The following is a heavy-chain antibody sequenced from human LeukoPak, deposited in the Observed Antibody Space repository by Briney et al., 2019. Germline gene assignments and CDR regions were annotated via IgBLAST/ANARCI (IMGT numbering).Heavy chain of an antibody. CDR3: ARVTGLQLVQGLDY. V-gene: IGHV3-21*01. D-gene: IGHD6-13*01. CDR2: ISSSASSI. Sequence: KSGGSQRLSCAASGFTFSSYAMGWVRQAPGKGLEWVASISSSASSIYYADSLKGRFTISRDNAKNSLYLQMNSLRAEDTAVYYCARVTGLQLVQGLDYWGQGTLVTVSS. CDR1: GFTFSSYA. J-gene: IGHJ4*02.